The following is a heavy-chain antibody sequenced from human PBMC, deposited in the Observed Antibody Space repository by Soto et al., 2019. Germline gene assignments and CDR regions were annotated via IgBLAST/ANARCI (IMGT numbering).Heavy chain of an antibody. V-gene: IGHV4-30-4*01. CDR3: ARDLWVEPELYYYGMDV. CDR2: IFYSGTT. CDR1: GDSISSADYY. J-gene: IGHJ6*02. D-gene: IGHD1-1*01. Sequence: QVQLQESGSGLVRPSQTLSLTCTVSGDSISSADYYWSWIRQTPGKGLEWIGHIFYSGTTYYNPSLKSRLTISVDTSKNHFSLRLTSVTAADTAVYYCARDLWVEPELYYYGMDVWGQGTTVTVSS.